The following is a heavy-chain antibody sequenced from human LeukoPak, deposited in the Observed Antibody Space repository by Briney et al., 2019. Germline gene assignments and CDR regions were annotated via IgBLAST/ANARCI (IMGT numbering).Heavy chain of an antibody. CDR3: ARDANFGYDAFDI. Sequence: PGGSLRLSCAASGFTFSSYGMHWVRQAPGKGLEGVAVIWDDGSNKYYADSVMGRFTISRDNSKNTLYLQVNSLRAEDTAVYYCARDANFGYDAFDIWGQGTMVTVSS. J-gene: IGHJ3*02. V-gene: IGHV3-33*01. CDR1: GFTFSSYG. D-gene: IGHD3-10*01. CDR2: IWDDGSNK.